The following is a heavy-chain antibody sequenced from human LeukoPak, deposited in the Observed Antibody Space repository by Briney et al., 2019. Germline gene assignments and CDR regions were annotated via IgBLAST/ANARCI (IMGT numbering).Heavy chain of an antibody. CDR3: AKEQWLVRGAFDI. D-gene: IGHD6-19*01. Sequence: GGSLRLSCAASGFTFDDYAMHWVRQAPGKGLEWGSGISWNSGSIGYADSVKGRFTISRDNAKNSLYLQMNSLSAEDTARYYCAKEQWLVRGAFDIWGQGTMVTVSS. CDR2: ISWNSGSI. V-gene: IGHV3-9*01. CDR1: GFTFDDYA. J-gene: IGHJ3*02.